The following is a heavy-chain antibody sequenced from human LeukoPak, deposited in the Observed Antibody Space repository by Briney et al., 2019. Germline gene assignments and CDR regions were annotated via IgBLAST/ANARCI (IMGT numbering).Heavy chain of an antibody. CDR1: GGSFSGYY. Sequence: PETLSLTCAVYGGSFSGYYWSWIRQPPGKGLEWIGEINHSGSTNYNPSLKSRVTISVDTSKNQFSLKLSSVTAADTAVYYCARAGGTIFGVVTLRYYFDYWGQGTLVTVSS. CDR2: INHSGST. CDR3: ARAGGTIFGVVTLRYYFDY. V-gene: IGHV4-34*01. D-gene: IGHD3-3*01. J-gene: IGHJ4*02.